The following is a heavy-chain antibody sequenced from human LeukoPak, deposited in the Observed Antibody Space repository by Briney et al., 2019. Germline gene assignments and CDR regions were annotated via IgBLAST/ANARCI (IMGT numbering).Heavy chain of an antibody. CDR2: VYQSGSS. D-gene: IGHD6-19*01. Sequence: SETLSLTCTVSGYSISSGYYWAWIRQPPGKGLEGIGSVYQSGSSYYNPSLKSRVAMSVDTSQNHFSLKLSSVTAADTAVYYCAKIPGSGWYFAFDIWSQGTMVTVSS. CDR3: AKIPGSGWYFAFDI. J-gene: IGHJ3*02. CDR1: GYSISSGYY. V-gene: IGHV4-38-2*02.